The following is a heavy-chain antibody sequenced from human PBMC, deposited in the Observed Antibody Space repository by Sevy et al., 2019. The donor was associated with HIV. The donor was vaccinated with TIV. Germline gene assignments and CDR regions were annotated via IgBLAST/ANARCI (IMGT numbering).Heavy chain of an antibody. D-gene: IGHD2-8*01. J-gene: IGHJ6*02. CDR1: GFTFTYAC. V-gene: IGHV3-15*01. CDR2: IKAKADGGTI. CDR3: TTDPIILLMVTDGVDV. Sequence: GGSLRLSCAASGFTFTYACMNWVRQAPGKGLEWVCRIKAKADGGTIDYAAPVRGRFTISRDNSKHTLYLQMSNLKTEDTAVYYCTTDPIILLMVTDGVDVWGQGTTVTVSS.